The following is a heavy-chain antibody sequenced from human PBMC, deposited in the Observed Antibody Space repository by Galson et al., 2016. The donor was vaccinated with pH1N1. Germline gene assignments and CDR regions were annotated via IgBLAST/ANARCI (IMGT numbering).Heavy chain of an antibody. J-gene: IGHJ5*02. Sequence: QSGAEVKKPGESLKISCKGSGYNFTNYWIGWVRQMPGKGLEWMGIVYPGDSDIKYSPSFRGQVTISADKSISTAYLHWSGLKASDTALYYCARLDRYCSGAICFSFWFAPLGQGTLVTVSS. CDR1: GYNFTNYW. V-gene: IGHV5-51*01. CDR3: ARLDRYCSGAICFSFWFAP. CDR2: VYPGDSDI. D-gene: IGHD2-15*01.